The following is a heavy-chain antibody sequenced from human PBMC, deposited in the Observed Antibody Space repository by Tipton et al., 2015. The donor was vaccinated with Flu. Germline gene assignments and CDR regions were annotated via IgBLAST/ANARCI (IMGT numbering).Heavy chain of an antibody. CDR1: GGSITPYY. D-gene: IGHD3-3*01. Sequence: GLVKPSETLSLTCTVSGGSITPYYWSWIRQSAGQGLEWIGRIYSTGTTNYNPALKSRVSMSVDTSNNQFSLEIISVTAADTAVYYCAKETYFNFWSGYAFDIWGQGAKVTVSS. V-gene: IGHV4-4*07. J-gene: IGHJ3*02. CDR3: AKETYFNFWSGYAFDI. CDR2: IYSTGTT.